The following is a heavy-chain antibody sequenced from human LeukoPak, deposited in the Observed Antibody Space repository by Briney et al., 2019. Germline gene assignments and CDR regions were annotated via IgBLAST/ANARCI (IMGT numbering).Heavy chain of an antibody. Sequence: SETLSLICAVYGGSFSGYYWSWIRQPPGKGLEWIGEINHSGSTNYNPSLKSRVTISVDTSKNQSSLKLSSVTAADTAVYYCARGAAGYDYWGQGTLVTVSS. CDR1: GGSFSGYY. CDR2: INHSGST. D-gene: IGHD5-18*01. CDR3: ARGAAGYDY. V-gene: IGHV4-34*01. J-gene: IGHJ4*02.